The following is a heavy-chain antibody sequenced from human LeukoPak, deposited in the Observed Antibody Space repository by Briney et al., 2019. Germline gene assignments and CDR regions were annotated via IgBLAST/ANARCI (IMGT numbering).Heavy chain of an antibody. Sequence: GGSLRLSCAASGFTFSSYEMNWVRQAPGKGLEWVAYITSSGTIIYYADSVKGRFTISRDNAKNSLYLQMNSLRAEDTAVYYCASTGGYGSGTYDYYYFGIDVWGQGTTVTVSS. CDR2: ITSSGTII. CDR1: GFTFSSYE. J-gene: IGHJ6*02. V-gene: IGHV3-48*03. CDR3: ASTGGYGSGTYDYYYFGIDV. D-gene: IGHD3-10*01.